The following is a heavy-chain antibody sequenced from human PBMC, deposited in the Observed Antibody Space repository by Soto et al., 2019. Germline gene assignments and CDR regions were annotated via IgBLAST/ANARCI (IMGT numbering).Heavy chain of an antibody. J-gene: IGHJ5*02. CDR2: IRSKANSYAT. V-gene: IGHV3-73*01. D-gene: IGHD3-3*01. CDR3: SSSYYDFWSGYNWFDP. Sequence: EVQLVESGGGLVQPGGSLKLSCAASGFTFSGSAMHWVRQASGKGLEWVGRIRSKANSYATAYAASVKGRFTISRDDSKNTAYLQMNSLKTEDTAVYYCSSSYYDFWSGYNWFDPWAREPWSPSPQ. CDR1: GFTFSGSA.